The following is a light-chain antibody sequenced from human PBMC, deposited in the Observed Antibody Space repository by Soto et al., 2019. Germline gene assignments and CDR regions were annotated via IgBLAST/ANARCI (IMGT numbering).Light chain of an antibody. J-gene: IGKJ4*01. CDR1: QSVSRY. CDR2: DAS. CDR3: QQFSSYPLT. Sequence: EIVMTQSPATLSVSPGERATLSCRASQSVSRYLAWYQQKPGQAPRLLIYDASNRATAIPARFSGSGSGTDFTLTISRLEPEDFAVYYCQQFSSYPLTFGGGTKVDI. V-gene: IGKV3D-15*01.